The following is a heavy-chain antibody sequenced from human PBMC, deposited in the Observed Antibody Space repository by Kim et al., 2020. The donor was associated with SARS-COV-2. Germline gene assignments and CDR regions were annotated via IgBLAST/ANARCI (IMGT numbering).Heavy chain of an antibody. CDR1: GFTFSSYW. Sequence: GGSLRLSCAASGFTFSSYWMSWVRQAPGKGLEWVANIKQDGSEKYYVDSVKGRLTISRDNAKNSLYLQMNSLRAEDTAVYYCAREDRRITMVRGVKAAFDIWGQGTMVTVSS. CDR2: IKQDGSEK. J-gene: IGHJ3*02. D-gene: IGHD3-10*01. V-gene: IGHV3-7*03. CDR3: AREDRRITMVRGVKAAFDI.